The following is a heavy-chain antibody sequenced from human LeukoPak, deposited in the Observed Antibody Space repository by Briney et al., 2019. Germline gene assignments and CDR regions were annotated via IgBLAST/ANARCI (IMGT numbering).Heavy chain of an antibody. CDR3: ARDQWGQNFHYYYYYMDV. J-gene: IGHJ6*03. CDR2: IYYSGST. Sequence: SETLSLTCTVSGGSISSGSYYWGWIRQPPGKGLEWIGSIYYSGSTYYNPSLKSRVTISVDTSKNQFSLKLSSVTAADTAVYYCARDQWGQNFHYYYYYMDVWGKGTTVTVSS. D-gene: IGHD2-8*01. CDR1: GGSISSGSYY. V-gene: IGHV4-39*07.